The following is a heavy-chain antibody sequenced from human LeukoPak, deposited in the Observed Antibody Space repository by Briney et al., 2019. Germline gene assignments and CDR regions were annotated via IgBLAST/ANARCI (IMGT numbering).Heavy chain of an antibody. Sequence: GGSLRPSCAASAFTFSSYEINWVRQAPGKGLEWVSYISSSGSTIYYADSVKGRFTISRHNAKNSLFLQMNSLRAEDTAVYYCARGYTYGLDFWGQGTLVTVSS. CDR3: ARGYTYGLDF. J-gene: IGHJ4*02. V-gene: IGHV3-48*03. D-gene: IGHD5-18*01. CDR1: AFTFSSYE. CDR2: ISSSGSTI.